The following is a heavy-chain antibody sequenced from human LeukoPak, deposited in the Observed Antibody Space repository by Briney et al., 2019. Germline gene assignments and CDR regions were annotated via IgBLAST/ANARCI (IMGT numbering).Heavy chain of an antibody. CDR3: ARLLPREVPLDH. CDR2: IYTGDSDT. Sequence: YWSWIRKHPGRGLEWMGIIYTGDSDTKYSPSFQGQVTISADKSIRTAYLQWSSLKASDTAMYYCARLLPREVPLDHWGQGTLVTVSS. CDR1: YW. J-gene: IGHJ4*02. D-gene: IGHD3-10*01. V-gene: IGHV5-51*01.